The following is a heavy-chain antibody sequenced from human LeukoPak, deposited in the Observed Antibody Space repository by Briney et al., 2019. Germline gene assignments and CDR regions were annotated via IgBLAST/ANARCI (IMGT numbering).Heavy chain of an antibody. CDR1: GVSISSSNSY. CDR2: IYYTGNT. CDR3: ARQTGSGLFTLP. J-gene: IGHJ4*02. Sequence: SETLSLTCTVSGVSISSSNSYWGWIRQPPGKGLEWIGSIYYTGNTYYNASLKSRVTISIDTSKNQISLRLTSVTATDTAMYYCARQTGSGLFTLPGGQGTLVTVSS. V-gene: IGHV4-39*01. D-gene: IGHD3-10*01.